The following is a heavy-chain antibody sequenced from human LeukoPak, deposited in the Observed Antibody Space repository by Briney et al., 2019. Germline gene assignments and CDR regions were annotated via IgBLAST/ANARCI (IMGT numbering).Heavy chain of an antibody. D-gene: IGHD3-3*01. J-gene: IGHJ6*02. Sequence: ASAKVSCKASGFTFTSSAMQWVRQARGQRLEWIGWIVVGSGNTNYAQKFQERVTITRDMSTSTAYMELSSLRSEDTAVYYCAALLRLQGGAYGMDVWGQGTTVTVSS. CDR1: GFTFTSSA. CDR3: AALLRLQGGAYGMDV. V-gene: IGHV1-58*02. CDR2: IVVGSGNT.